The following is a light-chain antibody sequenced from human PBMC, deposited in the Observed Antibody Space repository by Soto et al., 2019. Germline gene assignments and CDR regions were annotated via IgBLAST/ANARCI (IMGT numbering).Light chain of an antibody. Sequence: EIVLTQSPATLSLSPGERATLSCRASQSISRYLAWYQQKPGKAPRLLIYDTSNRATGIPARFSGGGSGTDFTLTISSLEPEDFAVYYCQQRSNWPPITFGQGTRLEIK. CDR3: QQRSNWPPIT. CDR1: QSISRY. CDR2: DTS. V-gene: IGKV3-11*01. J-gene: IGKJ5*01.